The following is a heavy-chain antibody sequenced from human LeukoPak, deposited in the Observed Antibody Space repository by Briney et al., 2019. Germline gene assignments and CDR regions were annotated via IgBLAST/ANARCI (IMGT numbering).Heavy chain of an antibody. CDR1: GGSISSSSYY. V-gene: IGHV4-39*01. Sequence: SETLSLTCTVSGGSISSSSYYWGWIRQPPGKGLEWIGSVYYSGSTYYKPSLQSRVTISVDTSKNQFSLKLSSVTAADTAVYYCAAYYYNLGGSYYNGLDFWGQGTLVTVSS. CDR3: AAYYYNLGGSYYNGLDF. J-gene: IGHJ4*02. D-gene: IGHD3-10*01. CDR2: VYYSGST.